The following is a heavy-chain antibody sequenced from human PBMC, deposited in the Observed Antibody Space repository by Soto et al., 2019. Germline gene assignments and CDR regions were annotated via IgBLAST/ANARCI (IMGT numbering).Heavy chain of an antibody. CDR2: IRSKTNNYAT. J-gene: IGHJ4*02. CDR3: TPRPGRTTWSKSNPPPDY. CDR1: GFTFSGSA. Sequence: GGSLRLSCAASGFTFSGSAVHWVRQASGRGLEWVGRIRSKTNNYATEYAASVNGRFTFSRDDSQNTVYLQMDSLKTEDTAIYFCTPRPGRTTWSKSNPPPDYWGQGTLVTVSS. V-gene: IGHV3-73*01.